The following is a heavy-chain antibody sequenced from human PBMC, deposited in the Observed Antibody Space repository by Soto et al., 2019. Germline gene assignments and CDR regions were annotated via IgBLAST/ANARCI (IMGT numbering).Heavy chain of an antibody. CDR3: ARDAALKWFDP. D-gene: IGHD2-15*01. Sequence: QVQLQESGPRLVKPSQTLSLTCTVSGGSTSSGGYYWSWIRQYPGKGLEWIGFVYYSGSTYYNPSSKSRVIISVDTSKKQFSLKLSSVTAADTAVYYCARDAALKWFDPWGQGTLVTVSS. CDR2: VYYSGST. CDR1: GGSTSSGGYY. J-gene: IGHJ5*02. V-gene: IGHV4-31*03.